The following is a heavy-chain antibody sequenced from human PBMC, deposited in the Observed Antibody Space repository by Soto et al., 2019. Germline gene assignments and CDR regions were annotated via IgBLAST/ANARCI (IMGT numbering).Heavy chain of an antibody. Sequence: ASVKVSCKASGGTFSSYAISWVRQAPGQGLEWMGGIIPIFCTANYAQKFQGRVTITADESTSTAYMELSSLRSEDTAVYYCARQLFRAYSGSHWYFDLWGRGTLVTVSS. V-gene: IGHV1-69*13. CDR3: ARQLFRAYSGSHWYFDL. CDR1: GGTFSSYA. CDR2: IIPIFCTA. J-gene: IGHJ2*01. D-gene: IGHD1-26*01.